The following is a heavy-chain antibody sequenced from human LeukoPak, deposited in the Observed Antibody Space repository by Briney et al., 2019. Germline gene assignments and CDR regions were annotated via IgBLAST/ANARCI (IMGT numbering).Heavy chain of an antibody. CDR2: IYSGGST. Sequence: GGSLRLSCAASGFTFSSYEMNWVRQAPGKGLEWVSVIYSGGSTYYADSVKGRFTISRDNSKNTLYLQMNSLRAEDTAVYYCARDRNLGYSDYRGQGTLVTVSS. D-gene: IGHD5-12*01. CDR1: GFTFSSYE. V-gene: IGHV3-66*01. CDR3: ARDRNLGYSDY. J-gene: IGHJ4*02.